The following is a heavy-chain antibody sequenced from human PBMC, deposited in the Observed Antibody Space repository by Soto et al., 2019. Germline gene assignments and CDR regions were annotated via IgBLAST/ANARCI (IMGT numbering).Heavy chain of an antibody. Sequence: SETLSLTCTVSGGSISSGDYYCSWIRQPPGKGLEWIGYIYYSGSTYYNPSLKSRVTISVDTSKNQFSLKLSSVTAADTAVYYCARVILPTQWEWSGWFDPWGQGTLVTVSS. CDR2: IYYSGST. V-gene: IGHV4-30-4*01. CDR1: GGSISSGDYY. D-gene: IGHD3-3*01. J-gene: IGHJ5*01. CDR3: ARVILPTQWEWSGWFDP.